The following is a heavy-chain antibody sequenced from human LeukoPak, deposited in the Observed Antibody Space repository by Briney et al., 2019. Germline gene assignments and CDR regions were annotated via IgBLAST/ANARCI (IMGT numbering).Heavy chain of an antibody. J-gene: IGHJ6*03. CDR1: GGSFSGYY. D-gene: IGHD5-18*01. Sequence: KSSETLSLTCAVYGGSFSGYYWSWIRHPPGKGLGWIGEINHSGSTNYNPSLKSRVTISVDTSKNQFSLKLSSVTAADTAVYYCASVGYVYGHNYYYMDVWGKGTTVTGSS. CDR3: ASVGYVYGHNYYYMDV. CDR2: INHSGST. V-gene: IGHV4-34*01.